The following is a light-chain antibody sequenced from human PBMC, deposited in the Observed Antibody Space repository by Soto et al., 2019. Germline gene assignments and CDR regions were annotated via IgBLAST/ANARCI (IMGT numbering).Light chain of an antibody. CDR1: SSDFGSYNL. J-gene: IGLJ1*01. CDR3: CSYAGSSTYV. CDR2: EDS. Sequence: QSALTQPASVSGSPGQSITISCTGTSSDFGSYNLVSWYQQHPGKAPKLMIYEDSKRPSGVSNRFSGSKSGNTASLTISGLQAEDDADYYCCSYAGSSTYVFGTWTKVTVL. V-gene: IGLV2-23*01.